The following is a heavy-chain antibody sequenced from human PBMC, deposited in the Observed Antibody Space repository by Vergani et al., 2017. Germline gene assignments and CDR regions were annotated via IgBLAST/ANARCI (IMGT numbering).Heavy chain of an antibody. Sequence: EVQLVESGGGLVQPGGSPRLSCAASGFTFSSYWMSWVRQAPGKGLEWVANIKQDGSEKYYVDSVKGRFTISRDNAKNSLYLQMNSLRAEDTAVYYCARVRAVAGSFYGMDVWGQGTTVTVSS. J-gene: IGHJ6*02. CDR2: IKQDGSEK. CDR1: GFTFSSYW. V-gene: IGHV3-7*01. D-gene: IGHD6-19*01. CDR3: ARVRAVAGSFYGMDV.